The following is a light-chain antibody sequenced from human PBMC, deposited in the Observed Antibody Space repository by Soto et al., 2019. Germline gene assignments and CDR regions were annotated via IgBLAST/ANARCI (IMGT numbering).Light chain of an antibody. CDR2: EVS. CDR1: SSDVGSYNY. CDR3: SSYTSSSTL. Sequence: QSVLTQPGSVSGSPGQSITISCTGTSSDVGSYNYVSWYQQHPGKAPKLMIYEVSDRPSGISSRFSGSKSGNTASLTISGIQTEDEADYYCSSYTSSSTLFGTGTKVTV. V-gene: IGLV2-14*01. J-gene: IGLJ1*01.